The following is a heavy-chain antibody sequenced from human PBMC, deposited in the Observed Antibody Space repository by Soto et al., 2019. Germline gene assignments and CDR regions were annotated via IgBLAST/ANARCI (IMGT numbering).Heavy chain of an antibody. D-gene: IGHD3-10*01. CDR2: IYYSGST. CDR1: GGSISSGGYY. Sequence: SETLSLTCTVSGGSISSGGYYWSWIRQHPGKGLEWIGYIYYSGSTYYNPSLKSRVTISVDTSKNQFSLKLNSVTAADTAVYYCAREVPSRYFDLWGRGTPVTVSS. J-gene: IGHJ2*01. CDR3: AREVPSRYFDL. V-gene: IGHV4-31*03.